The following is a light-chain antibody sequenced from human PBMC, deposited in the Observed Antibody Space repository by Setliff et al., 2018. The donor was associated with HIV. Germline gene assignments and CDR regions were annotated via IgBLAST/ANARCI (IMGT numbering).Light chain of an antibody. J-gene: IGLJ1*01. Sequence: QAVVTQPASVSGSPGQSITISCTGTSSDVGNFKLVSWYQQPPGKAPKVIIYEVNKRPSGVSNRFSASISGNTASLTISGLQAEDEADYYCCSYATYYVFGTGAKVTVL. CDR2: EVN. V-gene: IGLV2-23*02. CDR3: CSYATYYV. CDR1: SSDVGNFKL.